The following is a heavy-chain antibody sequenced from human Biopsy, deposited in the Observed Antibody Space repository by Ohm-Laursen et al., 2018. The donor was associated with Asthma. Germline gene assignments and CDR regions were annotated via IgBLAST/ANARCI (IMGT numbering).Heavy chain of an antibody. D-gene: IGHD5-24*01. V-gene: IGHV4-39*07. CDR2: MYYGETT. J-gene: IGHJ4*02. CDR3: SRNEIEDGIYFDN. Sequence: TLSLTCTVSGASITSSAYYWGWIRQPPGKGLEWIGSMYYGETTYYSPSLKSRVTISVDTSKNQFSLKLSSVTAADTAVYFCSRNEIEDGIYFDNWGQGTLVTVSS. CDR1: GASITSSAYY.